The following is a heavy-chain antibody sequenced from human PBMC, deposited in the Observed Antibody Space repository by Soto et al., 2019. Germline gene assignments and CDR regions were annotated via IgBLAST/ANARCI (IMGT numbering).Heavy chain of an antibody. CDR1: GYSFSAYD. J-gene: IGHJ3*02. D-gene: IGHD3-10*01. Sequence: QGKLVQSGPEVKKPGASVRVSCKASGYSFSAYDITWVRQAPGQGLEWLGWVSTSIVSTMSAENLQGRLSMTTYTSTSTVYMELRGLRSDETAVYYCARDSGAALYGEDALDIWGQGTMVSVSS. V-gene: IGHV1-18*01. CDR2: VSTSIVST. CDR3: ARDSGAALYGEDALDI.